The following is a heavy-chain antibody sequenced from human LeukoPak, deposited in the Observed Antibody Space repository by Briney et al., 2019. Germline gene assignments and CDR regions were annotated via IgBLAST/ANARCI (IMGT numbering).Heavy chain of an antibody. D-gene: IGHD6-13*01. CDR3: ARDFSAATGLFDY. CDR2: IYSSGST. J-gene: IGHJ4*02. V-gene: IGHV4-4*07. CDR1: GGSISSYY. Sequence: SETLSLTCTVSGGSISSYYWSWVRQPAGKGLEWIGRIYSSGSTNCNPSLKSRVTMSVDTSKNQFSLKLNSVTAADTAVYYCARDFSAATGLFDYWGQGTLVTVSS.